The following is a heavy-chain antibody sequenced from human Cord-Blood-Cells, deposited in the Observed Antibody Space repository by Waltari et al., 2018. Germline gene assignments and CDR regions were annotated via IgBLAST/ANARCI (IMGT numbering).Heavy chain of an antibody. V-gene: IGHV4-59*08. D-gene: IGHD1-26*01. J-gene: IGHJ4*02. Sequence: QVQLQESGPGLVKPSETLSLTCTVSGGSISSYSWSWIRQPPGKGLEWIGYIYYSGSTNYNPSLKSRVTISVDTSKNQFSLKLSSVTAADTAVYYCARWDRLVGAFDYWGQGTLVTVSS. CDR1: GGSISSYS. CDR2: IYYSGST. CDR3: ARWDRLVGAFDY.